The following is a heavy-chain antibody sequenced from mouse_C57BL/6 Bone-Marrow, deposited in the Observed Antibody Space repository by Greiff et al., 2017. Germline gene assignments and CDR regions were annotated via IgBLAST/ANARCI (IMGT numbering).Heavy chain of an antibody. V-gene: IGHV1-82*01. Sequence: QVQLQQSGPELVKPGASVKISCKASGYAFSSSWMNWVKQRPGKGLEWIGRIYPGDGDTNYNGKFKGKATLTADKSSSTAYMQLSSLTSEDSAVYCGARGGGLGTRSWGQGTLVTVSA. J-gene: IGHJ3*01. CDR3: ARGGGLGTRS. CDR1: GYAFSSSW. D-gene: IGHD3-1*01. CDR2: IYPGDGDT.